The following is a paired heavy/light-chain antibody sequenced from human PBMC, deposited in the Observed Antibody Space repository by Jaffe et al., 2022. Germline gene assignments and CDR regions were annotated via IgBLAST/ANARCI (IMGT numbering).Light chain of an antibody. J-gene: IGKJ1*01. V-gene: IGKV2-29*02. CDR3: MQGIHLWT. Sequence: DIVMTQTPLSLSVTPGQPASISCKSSQSLLHSDGKTYLYWYLQKPGQSPQLLIYEVSSRFSGVPDRFSGSGSGTDFTLKISRVEAEDVGVYYCMQGIHLWTFGQGTKVEIK. CDR1: QSLLHSDGKTY. CDR2: EVS.
Heavy chain of an antibody. J-gene: IGHJ3*02. D-gene: IGHD3-16*02. CDR2: IRSNAYGGTT. CDR1: GFTFGDYA. V-gene: IGHV3-49*03. Sequence: EVQLVESGGGLVQPGRSLRLSCTASGFTFGDYAMSWFRQAPGKGLEWVGIIRSNAYGGTTEYAASVKGRFTISRDDSKSIAYLQMNSLKTEDTAVYYCTRGGLHLGELSLYRWAFDIWGQGTMVTVSS. CDR3: TRGGLHLGELSLYRWAFDI.